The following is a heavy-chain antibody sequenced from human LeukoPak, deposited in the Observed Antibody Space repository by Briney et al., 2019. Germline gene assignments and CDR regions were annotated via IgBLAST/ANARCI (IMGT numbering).Heavy chain of an antibody. J-gene: IGHJ5*02. CDR1: GFTFSSYT. V-gene: IGHV3-30-3*01. Sequence: PGGSLGLSCAASGFTFSSYTMHWVRQAPGKGLEWVAVISYDGSNKYYADSVKGRFTISRDNSKNTLYLQMNSLRAEDTAVYYCAREWGNVVVTATLYNWFDPWGQGTLVTVSS. D-gene: IGHD2-21*02. CDR3: AREWGNVVVTATLYNWFDP. CDR2: ISYDGSNK.